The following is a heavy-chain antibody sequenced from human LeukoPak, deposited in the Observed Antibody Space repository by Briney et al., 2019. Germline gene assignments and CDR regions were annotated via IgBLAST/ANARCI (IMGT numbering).Heavy chain of an antibody. J-gene: IGHJ6*02. CDR1: GFTFTDYY. D-gene: IGHD3-10*01. CDR2: ISPSSETK. CDR3: ARDIGFTVVRGAMLYYYAMDV. Sequence: GGSLRLSCTASGFTFTDYYMNWIRQAPGKGLEWISYISPSSETKYYADSVKGRFTISRDNAKNSLYLQMNSLRAEDTAVYYCARDIGFTVVRGAMLYYYAMDVWGQGTTVTISS. V-gene: IGHV3-11*01.